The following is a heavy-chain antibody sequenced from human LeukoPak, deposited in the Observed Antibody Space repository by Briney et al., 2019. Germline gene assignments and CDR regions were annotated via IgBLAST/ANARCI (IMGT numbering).Heavy chain of an antibody. V-gene: IGHV3-23*01. Sequence: PGGSLRLSCAASGFTFSSYAMTWVRQAPGKGLEWVSAVSGSGGTTYHADSVKGRFTISRDNSKNTLFLRMNSLRVEDTAVYYCTKFAGYSCTNDMDVWGRGTTVTVSS. J-gene: IGHJ6*03. CDR1: GFTFSSYA. D-gene: IGHD6-13*01. CDR3: TKFAGYSCTNDMDV. CDR2: VSGSGGTT.